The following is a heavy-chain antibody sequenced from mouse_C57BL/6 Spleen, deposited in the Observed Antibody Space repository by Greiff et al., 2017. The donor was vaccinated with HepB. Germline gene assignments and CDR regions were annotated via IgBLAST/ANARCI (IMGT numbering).Heavy chain of an antibody. J-gene: IGHJ4*01. D-gene: IGHD2-4*01. CDR3: AREGYDYDRAMDY. CDR2: ISDGGSYT. V-gene: IGHV5-4*01. CDR1: GFTFSSYA. Sequence: EVKLVESGGGLVKPGGSLKLSCAASGFTFSSYAMSWVRQTPEKRLEWVATISDGGSYTYYPDNVKGRFTISRDNAKNNLYLQMSHLKYEDTAMYYCAREGYDYDRAMDYWGQGTSVTVSS.